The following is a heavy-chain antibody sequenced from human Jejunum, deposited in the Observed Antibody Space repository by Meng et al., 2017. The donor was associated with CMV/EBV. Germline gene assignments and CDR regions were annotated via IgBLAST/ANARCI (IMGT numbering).Heavy chain of an antibody. Sequence: AASGFNFSNYAVSWVRQAPGEGLEWVSAVSSDGGAAYYADSVKGRFTISRDNSKNTLHLQMSNLRAEDTAVYHCANPWGSGWYFDLWGRGTLVTVSS. J-gene: IGHJ2*01. CDR1: GFNFSNYA. CDR2: VSSDGGAA. V-gene: IGHV3-23*01. CDR3: ANPWGSGWYFDL. D-gene: IGHD7-27*01.